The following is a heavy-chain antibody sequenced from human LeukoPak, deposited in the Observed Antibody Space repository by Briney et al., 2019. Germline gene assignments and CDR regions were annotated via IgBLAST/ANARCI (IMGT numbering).Heavy chain of an antibody. CDR1: VGSISSSGYY. CDR2: IYYSGST. J-gene: IGHJ5*02. D-gene: IGHD1-26*01. CDR3: ARHEYSGSYYGLSWFDP. Sequence: SETLSLTCTVSVGSISSSGYYWGRIRQPPGKGLEWIASIYYSGSTYYNPSLKSRVTISVDTSKNQLSLKLSSLTAADTAVYYCARHEYSGSYYGLSWFDPCGQGTLVTVSS. V-gene: IGHV4-39*01.